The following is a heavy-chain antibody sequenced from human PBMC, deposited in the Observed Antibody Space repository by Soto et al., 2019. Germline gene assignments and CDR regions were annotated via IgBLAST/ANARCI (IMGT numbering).Heavy chain of an antibody. CDR2: IYYSGST. CDR1: GVSISSYC. V-gene: IGHV4-59*01. J-gene: IGHJ3*02. CDR3: ARVGAYNWNPWAFDI. D-gene: IGHD1-20*01. Sequence: SETLSLTCTVSGVSISSYCWSWIRPPPGKGLEWIGYIYYSGSTNYNPSLKSRVTISVDTSKNQFSLKLSSATAADTAVYYCARVGAYNWNPWAFDIWGQGTMVTVSS.